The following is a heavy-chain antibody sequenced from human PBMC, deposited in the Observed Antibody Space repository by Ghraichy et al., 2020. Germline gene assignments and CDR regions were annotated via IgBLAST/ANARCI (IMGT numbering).Heavy chain of an antibody. D-gene: IGHD5-18*01. V-gene: IGHV3-21*01. CDR2: ISSSSSYI. CDR3: AREARGGYSYGDYFDY. CDR1: GFTFSSYS. J-gene: IGHJ4*02. Sequence: GGSLRLSCAASGFTFSSYSMNWVRQAPGKGLEWVSSISSSSSYIYYADSVKGRFTISRDNAKNSLYLQMNSLRAEDTAVYYCAREARGGYSYGDYFDYWGQGTLVTVSS.